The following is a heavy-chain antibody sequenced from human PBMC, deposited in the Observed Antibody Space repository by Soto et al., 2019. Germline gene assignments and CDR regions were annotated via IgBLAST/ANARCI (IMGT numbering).Heavy chain of an antibody. Sequence: LVKVSCKASGGTFSSYTISWVRQAPGQGLEWMGRIIPILGIANYAQKFQSRVTITADKSTSTAYMELSSLRSEDTAVYYCARDSLVGFDYWGQGTLVTVSS. CDR2: IIPILGIA. V-gene: IGHV1-69*04. D-gene: IGHD6-13*01. CDR1: GGTFSSYT. J-gene: IGHJ4*02. CDR3: ARDSLVGFDY.